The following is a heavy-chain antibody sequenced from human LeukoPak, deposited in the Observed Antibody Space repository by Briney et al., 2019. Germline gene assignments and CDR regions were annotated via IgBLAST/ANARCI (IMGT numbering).Heavy chain of an antibody. CDR3: ATLRVDIVATNDGDY. V-gene: IGHV1-69*13. J-gene: IGHJ4*02. CDR1: GDTFTSYA. D-gene: IGHD5-12*01. Sequence: SVKVSCKPSGDTFTSYAISWVRQAPGQGLEWRGGIIPIFGTANYAQKFQGRVTITADETTSTAYMELSSLRSEDTAVYYCATLRVDIVATNDGDYGGQGTLVTVS. CDR2: IIPIFGTA.